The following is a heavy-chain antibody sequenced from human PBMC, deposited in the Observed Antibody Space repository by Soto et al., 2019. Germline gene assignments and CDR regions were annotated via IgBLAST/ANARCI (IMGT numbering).Heavy chain of an antibody. CDR2: ITGTGVGR. CDR1: EFTFSTYA. CDR3: TRDPNGDHIGAFEF. V-gene: IGHV3-23*01. D-gene: IGHD4-17*01. J-gene: IGHJ3*01. Sequence: EVQVLESGGGLVQPGGSLRLSCADPEFTFSTYAMTWVRQAPGGRLEWVSSITGTGVGRSYADPVKGRFTASRDNSKDTLFLRMNSLRVEDTAIYYCTRDPNGDHIGAFEFWGQGIKVTVSS.